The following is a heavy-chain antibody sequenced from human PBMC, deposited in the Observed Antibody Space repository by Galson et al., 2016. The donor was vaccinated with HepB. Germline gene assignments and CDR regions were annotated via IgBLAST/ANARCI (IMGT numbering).Heavy chain of an antibody. Sequence: LRLSCAASGFIFRAYAMHWVRQPPGQGLEWIGQIFHSGRVNYTPSLASRVTISVDTSNNHFSLRLTSVTAADTALYYCARQYRGGPSDYWGQGTLVIVSS. CDR1: GFIFRAYA. CDR3: ARQYRGGPSDY. V-gene: IGHV4-34*12. J-gene: IGHJ4*02. D-gene: IGHD5-12*01. CDR2: IFHSGRV.